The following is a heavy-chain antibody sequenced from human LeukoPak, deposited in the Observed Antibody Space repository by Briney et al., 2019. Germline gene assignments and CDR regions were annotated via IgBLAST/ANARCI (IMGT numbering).Heavy chain of an antibody. V-gene: IGHV4-34*01. Sequence: SETLSLTCAVYGGSFSGYYWSWIRQPPGKGLEWIGEINHSGSTNYNPSLKSRVTISVDTSKNQFSLELSSVTAADTAVYYCATRTHAGYCSSTSCNHWFDPWGQGTLVTVSS. J-gene: IGHJ5*02. CDR3: ATRTHAGYCSSTSCNHWFDP. CDR2: INHSGST. CDR1: GGSFSGYY. D-gene: IGHD2-2*01.